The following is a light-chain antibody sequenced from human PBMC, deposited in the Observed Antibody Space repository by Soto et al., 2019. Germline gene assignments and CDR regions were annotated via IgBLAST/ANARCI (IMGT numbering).Light chain of an antibody. J-gene: IGKJ1*01. V-gene: IGKV4-1*01. CDR1: QSVLYSSNNKNY. Sequence: DIVMTQSPDSLAVSLGERATINCKSSQSVLYSSNNKNYLAWYQQKPRQPPKLLIYWASTRESGVPDRFSGSGYGTDFTLTISSLQAEDVAVYYCQQYYRPWTFGQGTKVEIK. CDR3: QQYYRPWT. CDR2: WAS.